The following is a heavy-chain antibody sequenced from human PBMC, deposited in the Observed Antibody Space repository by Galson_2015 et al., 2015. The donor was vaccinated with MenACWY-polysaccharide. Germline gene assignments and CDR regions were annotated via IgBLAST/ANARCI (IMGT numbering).Heavy chain of an antibody. CDR2: ISGSGASA. J-gene: IGHJ4*02. CDR3: AKMSSSSWTEFDY. D-gene: IGHD6-13*01. CDR1: GFTFSSYT. V-gene: IGHV3-23*01. Sequence: SLRLSCAASGFTFSSYTMSWVRQAPGKGLEWVSGISGSGASAYYADSVKGRFTISRDNSKNTLYLQMNSLRAADTAVYYCAKMSSSSWTEFDYWGQGPLVTVSS.